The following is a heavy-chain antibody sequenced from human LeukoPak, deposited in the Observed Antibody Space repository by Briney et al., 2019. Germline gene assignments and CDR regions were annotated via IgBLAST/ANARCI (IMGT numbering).Heavy chain of an antibody. Sequence: ASVKVSCKASGGTFSSYAISWVRQAPGQGLEWMGRIIPIFGTANYAQKLQGRVTITTDESTSTAYMELSSLRSEDTAVYYCASQKGVVGVDYWGQGTLLTVSS. V-gene: IGHV1-69*05. CDR3: ASQKGVVGVDY. J-gene: IGHJ4*02. CDR2: IIPIFGTA. D-gene: IGHD1-26*01. CDR1: GGTFSSYA.